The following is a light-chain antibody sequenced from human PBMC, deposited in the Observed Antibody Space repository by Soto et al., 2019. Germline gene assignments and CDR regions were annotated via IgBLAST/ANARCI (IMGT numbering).Light chain of an antibody. Sequence: EIVMTQSPVALCVSPGESAPLSCRARQSVGRDFAWYQQRPGQGPRVLIYGTSTRATGVPARFSGSGSGTDFTLTISSLQSEDFAVYYCQQYNKWPYTFGQGTRLEIK. CDR1: QSVGRD. CDR3: QQYNKWPYT. J-gene: IGKJ2*01. CDR2: GTS. V-gene: IGKV3-15*01.